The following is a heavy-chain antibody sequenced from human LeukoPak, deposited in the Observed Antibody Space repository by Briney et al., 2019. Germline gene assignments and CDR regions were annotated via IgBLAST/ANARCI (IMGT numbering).Heavy chain of an antibody. CDR3: ARVGYSYGRTYYFDY. J-gene: IGHJ4*02. V-gene: IGHV4-34*01. Sequence: SETLSLTCAVYGGSFSGCYWSWIRQPPGKGREWIGEINHSGSTNYNPSLKSRVTISVDTSKNQFSLKLSSVTAADTAVYYCARVGYSYGRTYYFDYWGQGTLVTVSS. D-gene: IGHD5-18*01. CDR2: INHSGST. CDR1: GGSFSGCY.